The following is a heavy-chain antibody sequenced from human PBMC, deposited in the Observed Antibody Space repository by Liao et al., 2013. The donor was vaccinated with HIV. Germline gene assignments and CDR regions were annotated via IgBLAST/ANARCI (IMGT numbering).Heavy chain of an antibody. V-gene: IGHV4-61*02. J-gene: IGHJ4*02. CDR3: ARDPRRGLFYFDL. D-gene: IGHD3-10*01. CDR1: GGSINSATYY. Sequence: QVQLQESGPGLVKPSQTLSLTCNVSGGSINSATYYWNWIRQPAGKGLEWVGHIYSSGSSNYNPALKSRVTISVETSRNQFSLTLTSVTAADTGIYFCARDPRRGLFYFDLWGQGALVTVSS. CDR2: IYSSGSS.